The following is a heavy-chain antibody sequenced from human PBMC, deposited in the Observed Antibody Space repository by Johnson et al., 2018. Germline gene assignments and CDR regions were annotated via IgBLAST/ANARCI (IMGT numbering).Heavy chain of an antibody. J-gene: IGHJ6*03. Sequence: VQLLESGGGVVQPGRSLRLSCAASGFTFSSYGMHWVRQAPGKGLEWVAVISYDGSNKYYADSVKGRFTISRDNSKNTLDLQMNSLRAEDTAVYYCAKDQYCSSTSCYYYYYYYMDVWGKGTTVTVSS. CDR1: GFTFSSYG. V-gene: IGHV3-30*18. CDR3: AKDQYCSSTSCYYYYYYYMDV. CDR2: ISYDGSNK. D-gene: IGHD2-2*01.